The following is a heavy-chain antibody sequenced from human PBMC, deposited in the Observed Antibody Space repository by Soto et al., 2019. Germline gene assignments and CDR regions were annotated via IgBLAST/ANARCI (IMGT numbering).Heavy chain of an antibody. D-gene: IGHD3-10*01. CDR1: GGSISRSSYY. Sequence: PSETLSLTCTVSGGSISRSSYYWGWIRQPPGKGLEWIGSIYYSGNTYYNPSLKSRVTISVDTSKNQFSLKLSSVTAADAAVYYCATHQGYYGSGTYCFDYWGLGTQVTVS. J-gene: IGHJ4*02. CDR3: ATHQGYYGSGTYCFDY. V-gene: IGHV4-39*01. CDR2: IYYSGNT.